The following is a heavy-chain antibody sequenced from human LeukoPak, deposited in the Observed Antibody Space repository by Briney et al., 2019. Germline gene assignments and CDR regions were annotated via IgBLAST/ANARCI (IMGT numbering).Heavy chain of an antibody. V-gene: IGHV1-2*02. CDR1: GYTFTGYY. J-gene: IGHJ3*02. Sequence: ASVKVPCKASGYTFTGYYRHWVRQAPGQGLEWMGWINPNSGGTNYAQKFHGRATMTRDKSIRTAYMELSRLTSDDTAVYYCARNIWFGESADAFDIWGQGTMVTVSS. CDR3: ARNIWFGESADAFDI. CDR2: INPNSGGT. D-gene: IGHD3-10*01.